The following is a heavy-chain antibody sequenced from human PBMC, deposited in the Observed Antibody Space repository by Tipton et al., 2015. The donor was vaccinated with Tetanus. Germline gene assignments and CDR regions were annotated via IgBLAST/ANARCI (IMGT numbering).Heavy chain of an antibody. CDR3: ARHTYDNNGYYV. V-gene: IGHV5-51*01. J-gene: IGHJ1*01. CDR1: GYSFSRYW. Sequence: QLVQSGAEVKKPGASLKISCTGSGYSFSRYWIAWVRQVPGTGLEWMGIIYPGDSGSRYSPSVQGQVTISVDRSSNTAYLQWSSLEASDTGMYYGARHTYDNNGYYVWGQGTRVSVSS. D-gene: IGHD3-22*01. CDR2: IYPGDSGS.